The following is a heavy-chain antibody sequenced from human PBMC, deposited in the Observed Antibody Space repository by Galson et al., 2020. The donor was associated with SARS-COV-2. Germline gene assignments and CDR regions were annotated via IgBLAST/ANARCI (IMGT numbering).Heavy chain of an antibody. J-gene: IGHJ5*02. Sequence: SETLSLTCTVSGFSISSGYYWGWIRQSPVKGLEWIGSTYHNGGTYFNPSLKSRVTMSIDTSKNHFSLRLSSVTAADTAVYYCARGRTEFDPWAREPTSPSPQ. V-gene: IGHV4-38-2*02. CDR3: ARGRTEFDP. CDR2: TYHNGGT. CDR1: GFSISSGYY.